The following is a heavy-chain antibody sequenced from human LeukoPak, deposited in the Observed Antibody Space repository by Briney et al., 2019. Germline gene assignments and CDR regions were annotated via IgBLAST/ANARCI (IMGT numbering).Heavy chain of an antibody. Sequence: ASVKVSCKASGYTFTGYYMHWVRQAPGQGLEWVGWFNPNSGGTNFAQKVHGRVTMTRDRSISTDYMELSRLRSDDTVVYYCARDFAGPPDYWGQGTLVTVSS. CDR2: FNPNSGGT. V-gene: IGHV1-2*02. CDR3: ARDFAGPPDY. CDR1: GYTFTGYY. J-gene: IGHJ4*02.